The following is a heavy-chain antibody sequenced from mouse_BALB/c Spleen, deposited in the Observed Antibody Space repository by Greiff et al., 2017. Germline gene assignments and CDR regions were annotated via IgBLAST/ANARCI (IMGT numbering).Heavy chain of an antibody. V-gene: IGHV1S137*01. D-gene: IGHD4-1*01. CDR3: ARRDWDGDYFDY. CDR2: ISTYYGDA. CDR1: GYTFTDYA. Sequence: QVQLKESGAELVRPGVSVKISCKGSGYTFTDYAMHWVKQSHAKSLEWIGVISTYYGDASYNQKFKGKATMTVDKSSSTAYMELARLTSEDSAIYYCARRDWDGDYFDYWGQGTTLTVSS. J-gene: IGHJ2*01.